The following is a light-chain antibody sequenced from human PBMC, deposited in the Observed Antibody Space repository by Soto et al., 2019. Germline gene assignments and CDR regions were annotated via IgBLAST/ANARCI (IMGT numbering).Light chain of an antibody. CDR1: QSVNTN. Sequence: EVVITQSPATLSVSPGERATLSCRASQSVNTNLAWYQQKPGEAPRVLIYAASTRATDVPDRFSGSGSGTDFTLTISSLQSEDFVLYYCQEYNDWPRGTFGQGTKV. J-gene: IGKJ1*01. CDR2: AAS. V-gene: IGKV3-15*01. CDR3: QEYNDWPRGT.